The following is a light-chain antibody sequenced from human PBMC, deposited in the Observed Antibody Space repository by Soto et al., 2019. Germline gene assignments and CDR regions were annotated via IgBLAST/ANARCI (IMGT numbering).Light chain of an antibody. V-gene: IGKV3-20*01. CDR3: QQYGSSPRT. CDR2: GAY. J-gene: IGKJ1*01. Sequence: IVMTQSPVTLSVSPGERATLSCRASQNISRSLALYQQKPGQAPRLLIYGAYSRATGIPDRFSGSGSGTDFTLTISRLEPEDFAVYYCQQYGSSPRTFGQGSKVDI. CDR1: QNISRS.